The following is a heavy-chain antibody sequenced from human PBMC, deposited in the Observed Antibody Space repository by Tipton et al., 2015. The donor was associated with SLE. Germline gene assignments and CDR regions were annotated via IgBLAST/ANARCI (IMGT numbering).Heavy chain of an antibody. Sequence: SLRLSCAASGFTVSSNYMSWVRQAPGKGLEWVSVIYSGGSTYYADSVKGRFTISGDNSKNTLYLQMNSLRAEDTAVYYCARAGITMIVVDDAFDIWGQGTMVTVSS. CDR2: IYSGGST. J-gene: IGHJ3*02. CDR3: ARAGITMIVVDDAFDI. CDR1: GFTVSSNY. D-gene: IGHD3-22*01. V-gene: IGHV3-66*01.